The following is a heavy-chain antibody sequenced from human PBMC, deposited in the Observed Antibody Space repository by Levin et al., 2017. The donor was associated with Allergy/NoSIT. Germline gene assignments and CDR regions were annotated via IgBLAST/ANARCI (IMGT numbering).Heavy chain of an antibody. CDR3: AKDDSSSWYGVGY. CDR1: GFTFSSYA. D-gene: IGHD6-13*01. V-gene: IGHV3-23*01. Sequence: LSLTCAASGFTFSSYAMSWVRQAPGKGLEWVSAISGSGGSTYYADSVKGRFTISRDNSKNTLYLQMNSLRAEDTAVYYCAKDDSSSWYGVGYWGQGTLVTVSS. CDR2: ISGSGGST. J-gene: IGHJ4*02.